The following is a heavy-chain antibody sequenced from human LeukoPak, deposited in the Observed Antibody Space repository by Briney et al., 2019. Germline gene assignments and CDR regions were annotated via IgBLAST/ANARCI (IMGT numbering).Heavy chain of an antibody. V-gene: IGHV1-69*13. D-gene: IGHD3-10*01. CDR1: GGTFSSYA. Sequence: SVRVSCKASGGTFSSYAISWVRQAPGQGLEWMGGIIPIFGTANYAQKFQGRVTITADESTSTAYMELSSLRSEDTAVYYCARGEGITMVRGDRFDYWGQGTLVTVFS. CDR3: ARGEGITMVRGDRFDY. J-gene: IGHJ4*02. CDR2: IIPIFGTA.